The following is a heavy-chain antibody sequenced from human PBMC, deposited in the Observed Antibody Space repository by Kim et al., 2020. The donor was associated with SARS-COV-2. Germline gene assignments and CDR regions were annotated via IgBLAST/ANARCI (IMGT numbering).Heavy chain of an antibody. V-gene: IGHV3-11*06. CDR3: ARQVAAMGYYYMDV. Sequence: ADSVKDPFTISRDHAKNSQYRQMNSLRAEDTAVYYCARQVAAMGYYYMDVWGQGTTVTVSS. J-gene: IGHJ6*03. D-gene: IGHD2-15*01.